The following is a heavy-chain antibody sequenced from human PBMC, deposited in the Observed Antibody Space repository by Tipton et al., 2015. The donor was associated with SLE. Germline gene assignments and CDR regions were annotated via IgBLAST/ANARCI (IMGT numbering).Heavy chain of an antibody. V-gene: IGHV1-69*01. CDR1: GGTFSSYA. CDR2: VIPIFGTA. CDR3: ARLVGATTGASFDY. J-gene: IGHJ4*02. D-gene: IGHD1-26*01. Sequence: QSGAEVKKPGSSEKVSCKASGGTFSSYAISWVRQAPGQGLEWMGGVIPIFGTANYAQKFQGRVTITADESTSTAYMELSSLRSEDTAVYYCARLVGATTGASFDYWGQGTLVTVSS.